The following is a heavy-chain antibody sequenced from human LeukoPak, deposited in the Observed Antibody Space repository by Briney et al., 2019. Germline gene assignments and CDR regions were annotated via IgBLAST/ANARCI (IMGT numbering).Heavy chain of an antibody. J-gene: IGHJ4*02. D-gene: IGHD2-15*01. Sequence: PSETLSLTCTVSGGSISTYDWSWMRQPPGKGLEWIGYIYYSGSTNYNPSLKSRVTISVDTSKNQFSLKLSSVTAADTAVYYCARYCSGGSCYPYWGQGTLVTVSS. CDR3: ARYCSGGSCYPY. CDR1: GGSISTYD. V-gene: IGHV4-59*01. CDR2: IYYSGST.